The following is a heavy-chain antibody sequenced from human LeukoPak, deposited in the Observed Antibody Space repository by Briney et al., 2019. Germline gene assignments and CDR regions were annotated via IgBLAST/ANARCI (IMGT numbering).Heavy chain of an antibody. V-gene: IGHV3-21*01. CDR2: ISGNTSYI. J-gene: IGHJ5*02. CDR1: GFTLFSYS. Sequence: GGSLRLSCVASGFTLFSYSINWVRQAPGKGLEWVSSISGNTSYIYYADSVKGRFTISRDNAENSLYLQINSLRAEDTAVYYCAREEMGGTTRSGALTWGQGTLVTVSS. CDR3: AREEMGGTTRSGALT. D-gene: IGHD1-14*01.